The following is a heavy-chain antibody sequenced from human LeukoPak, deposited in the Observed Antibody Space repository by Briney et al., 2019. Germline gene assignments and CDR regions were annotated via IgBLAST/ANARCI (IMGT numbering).Heavy chain of an antibody. CDR1: GGTFSSYA. D-gene: IGHD3-10*01. J-gene: IGHJ4*02. V-gene: IGHV1-69*05. Sequence: GASVKVSCKASGGTFSSYAISWVRQAPGQGLEWMGRIIPIFGTANYAQKFQGRVTITTDESTSTAYMELRSLRSDDTAVYYCARDRGEGAVFDYWGQGTLVTVSS. CDR2: IIPIFGTA. CDR3: ARDRGEGAVFDY.